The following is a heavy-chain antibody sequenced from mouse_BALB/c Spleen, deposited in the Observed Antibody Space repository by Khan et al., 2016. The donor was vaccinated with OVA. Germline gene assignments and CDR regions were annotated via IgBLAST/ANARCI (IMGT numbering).Heavy chain of an antibody. V-gene: IGHV2-6-1*01. Sequence: QVQLKESGPGLVAPSQSLSITCTISGFSLTNYGIHWVRQPPGKGLEWLVVIRRDGSSTYNSALISRLTNIKHKSKSQVFVKMNILHTDYAAVYFCARQPCYHNNIMDYWGQGTSLTVSS. CDR3: ARQPCYHNNIMDY. J-gene: IGHJ4*01. D-gene: IGHD1-1*01. CDR1: GFSLTNYG. CDR2: IRRDGSS.